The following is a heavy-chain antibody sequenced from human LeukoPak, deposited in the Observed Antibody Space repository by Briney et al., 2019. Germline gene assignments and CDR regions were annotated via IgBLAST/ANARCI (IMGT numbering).Heavy chain of an antibody. CDR3: ARVFYTLLWFGALPLSDY. Sequence: ASVKVSCKASGYTFTSYGISWVRQAPGQGLEWMGWISAYNGNTNYAQKLQGRVTMTTDTSTSTAYMELRSLRSDDTALYYCARVFYTLLWFGALPLSDYWGQGTLVTVSS. D-gene: IGHD3-10*01. J-gene: IGHJ4*02. CDR2: ISAYNGNT. CDR1: GYTFTSYG. V-gene: IGHV1-18*01.